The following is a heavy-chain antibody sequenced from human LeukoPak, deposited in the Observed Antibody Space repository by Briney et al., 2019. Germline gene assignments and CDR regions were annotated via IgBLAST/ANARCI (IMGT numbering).Heavy chain of an antibody. CDR3: ARGPYSYDSSGAFDI. D-gene: IGHD3-22*01. J-gene: IGHJ3*02. Sequence: SQTLSLTCTVSGDSIGSGDYYWSWIRQPAGKGLEWIGRISSSGSTNYNPSLKSRVTISVDTSKNQFSLKLSSVTAADTAVYFCARGPYSYDSSGAFDIWGQGTMVTVSP. V-gene: IGHV4-61*02. CDR1: GDSIGSGDYY. CDR2: ISSSGST.